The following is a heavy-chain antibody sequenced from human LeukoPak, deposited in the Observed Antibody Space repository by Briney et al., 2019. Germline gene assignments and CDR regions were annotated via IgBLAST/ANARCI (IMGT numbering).Heavy chain of an antibody. D-gene: IGHD6-19*01. CDR1: GGSISSSSYY. Sequence: PSETLSLTCTVSGGSISSSSYYWGWIRQPPGKGLEWIGSIYYSGSTYYNPSLKSRVTISVDTSKNQFSLKLSSVTAADTAVYYCARRLNALAFTFGSGWWADYYFDYWGQGTLVTVSS. J-gene: IGHJ4*02. CDR2: IYYSGST. CDR3: ARRLNALAFTFGSGWWADYYFDY. V-gene: IGHV4-39*01.